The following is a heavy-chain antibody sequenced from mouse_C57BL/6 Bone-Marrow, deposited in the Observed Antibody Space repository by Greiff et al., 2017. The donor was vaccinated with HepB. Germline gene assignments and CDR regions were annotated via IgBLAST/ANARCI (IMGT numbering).Heavy chain of an antibody. CDR1: GFNIKDDY. D-gene: IGHD4-1*01. CDR2: IDPENGDT. J-gene: IGHJ4*01. CDR3: TLGRGGAMDY. V-gene: IGHV14-4*01. Sequence: EVQLQQSGAELVRPGASVKLSCTASGFNIKDDYMHWVKPRPEQGLEWIGWIDPENGDTEYASKFQGKATITADTSSNTAYLQLSSLTSEDTAVYYCTLGRGGAMDYWGQGTSVTVSS.